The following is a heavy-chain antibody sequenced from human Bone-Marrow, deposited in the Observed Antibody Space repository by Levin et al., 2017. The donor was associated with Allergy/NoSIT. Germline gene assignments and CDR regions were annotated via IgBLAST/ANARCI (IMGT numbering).Heavy chain of an antibody. CDR3: AKDSHPNTVGARATFDY. CDR1: GFTFNSYA. D-gene: IGHD1-26*01. V-gene: IGHV3-23*01. J-gene: IGHJ4*02. Sequence: QSGGSLRLSCVASGFTFNSYAMSWVRQAPGKGLEWVSAISGNAVSTYYADSVTGRFTISRDNSRNTLFLQMNSLRVEDTALYFCAKDSHPNTVGARATFDYWGQGVQVTVSS. CDR2: ISGNAVST.